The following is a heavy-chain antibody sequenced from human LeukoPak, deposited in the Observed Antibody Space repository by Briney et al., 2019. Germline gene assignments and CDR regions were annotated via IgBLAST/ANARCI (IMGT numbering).Heavy chain of an antibody. CDR2: INTYNGDT. CDR3: ARQVRFSGALYNWFDA. Sequence: GASVKVSCRTSGYIFTHYGISWVRQVPGQGLEWMGWINTYNGDTMYAQKFQARVTMSTDTFTGTGYMELRSLRSDDTAVYFCARQVRFSGALYNWFDAWGQGTLVTVSS. CDR1: GYIFTHYG. J-gene: IGHJ5*02. V-gene: IGHV1-18*01.